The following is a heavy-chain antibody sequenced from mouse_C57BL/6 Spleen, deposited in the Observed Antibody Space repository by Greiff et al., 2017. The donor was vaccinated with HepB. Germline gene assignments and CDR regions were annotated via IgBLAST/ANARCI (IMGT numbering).Heavy chain of an antibody. Sequence: QVQLQQPGAELVKPGASVKMSCKASGYTFTSYWITWVKQRPGQGLEWIGDIYPGSGSTNYNEKFKSKATLTVDTSSSPAYMQLSSLTSEDSAVYYCASGYDYDAMDYWGQGTSVTVSS. J-gene: IGHJ4*01. CDR1: GYTFTSYW. CDR3: ASGYDYDAMDY. CDR2: IYPGSGST. V-gene: IGHV1-55*01. D-gene: IGHD2-10*02.